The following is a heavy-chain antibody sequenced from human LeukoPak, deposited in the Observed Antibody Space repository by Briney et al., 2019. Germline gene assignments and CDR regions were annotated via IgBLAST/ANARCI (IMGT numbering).Heavy chain of an antibody. D-gene: IGHD1-26*01. CDR1: GGTFSSYA. CDR2: IIPIFGTA. J-gene: IGHJ4*02. CDR3: ARDLWGIVGATTLGGFFDY. V-gene: IGHV1-69*13. Sequence: PVASVKVSCKASGGTFSSYAISWVRQAPGQGLEWMGGIIPIFGTANYAQKFQGRVTITADESTSTAYMELSSLRSEDTAVYYCARDLWGIVGATTLGGFFDYWGQGTLVTVSS.